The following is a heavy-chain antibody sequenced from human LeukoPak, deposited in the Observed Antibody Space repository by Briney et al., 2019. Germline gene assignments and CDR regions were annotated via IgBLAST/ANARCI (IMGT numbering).Heavy chain of an antibody. D-gene: IGHD5-24*01. J-gene: IGHJ3*02. CDR1: GSIFTSYW. V-gene: IGHV5-51*01. CDR3: ARRDGYNMGAFDI. Sequence: GASLKISCKGSGSIFTSYWIGWVRQLPGKGLEWMGIVYPGDSDTRYSPSFQGQVTISADKSISTAYLQWSSLKASDTAMYYCARRDGYNMGAFDIWGQGTMVTVSS. CDR2: VYPGDSDT.